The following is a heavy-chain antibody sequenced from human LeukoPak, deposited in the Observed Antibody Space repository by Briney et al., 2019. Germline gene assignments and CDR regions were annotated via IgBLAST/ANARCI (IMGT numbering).Heavy chain of an antibody. CDR2: IWYGGSNK. V-gene: IGHV3-33*08. CDR3: AGSSSLLPDL. Sequence: GGSLRLSCAASGFTFSSYGMHWVRQAPGKGLEWVAVIWYGGSNKYYADSVKGRFTISRDNSKNTLYLQMNSLRAEDTAVSYCAGSSSLLPDLWGQGTLVTVSS. D-gene: IGHD6-6*01. J-gene: IGHJ5*02. CDR1: GFTFSSYG.